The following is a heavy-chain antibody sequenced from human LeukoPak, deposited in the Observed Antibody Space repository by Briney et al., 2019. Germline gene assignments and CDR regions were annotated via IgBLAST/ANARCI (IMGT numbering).Heavy chain of an antibody. Sequence: GGTLRLSCEAPGFIFNTYGMSRVRQAPGKGLDRVANIKQDGSESHYADSVKGRFTISRDNAKNSLYLQMNSLRVEDTAVYYCGRPRRQDTPYHCMDVWGKGATVTVSS. CDR3: GRPRRQDTPYHCMDV. V-gene: IGHV3-7*01. CDR1: GFIFNTYG. CDR2: IKQDGSES. D-gene: IGHD5-24*01. J-gene: IGHJ6*03.